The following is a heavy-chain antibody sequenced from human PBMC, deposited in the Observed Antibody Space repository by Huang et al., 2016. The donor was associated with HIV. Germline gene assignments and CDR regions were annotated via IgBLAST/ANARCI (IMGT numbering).Heavy chain of an antibody. CDR3: ARAKDTWDAYDI. D-gene: IGHD5-18*01. CDR1: GFTFSDHY. Sequence: EVLLVESGGGLVQPGGSLRLSCATSGFTFSDHYMDWVRQAPGKVFEGVGRTKNKARIYTTEYAASVKGRFTISRDDSTNSLYLQMNSLRTEDTAVYYCARAKDTWDAYDIWGQGTMVIVSS. J-gene: IGHJ3*02. CDR2: TKNKARIYTT. V-gene: IGHV3-72*01.